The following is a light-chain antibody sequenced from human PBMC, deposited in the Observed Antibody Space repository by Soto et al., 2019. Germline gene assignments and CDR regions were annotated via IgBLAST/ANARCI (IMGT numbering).Light chain of an antibody. Sequence: QSVLTQTPSASGAPGQGISISCSGSSSNIGGNSVSWYRQVPGTAPKLLIFSNHQRPSGVPDRFSGSKSGTSASLAISGLQSVDEADYYCSTWDDSLRGLVFGGGTKLTVL. J-gene: IGLJ2*01. CDR1: SSNIGGNS. V-gene: IGLV1-44*01. CDR3: STWDDSLRGLV. CDR2: SNH.